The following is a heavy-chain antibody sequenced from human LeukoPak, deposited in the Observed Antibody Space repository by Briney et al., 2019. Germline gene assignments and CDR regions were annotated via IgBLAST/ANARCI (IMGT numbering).Heavy chain of an antibody. V-gene: IGHV4-59*01. Sequence: SETLSLTCAVYGGSFSGYYWSWIRQPPGKGLEWIGYIHYSGSASYNPSLRSRVTISVSTPKNQFSLKLTSVTAADTAVYYCARNTRYWYFDLWGRGILVTVSS. J-gene: IGHJ2*01. CDR1: GGSFSGYY. CDR3: ARNTRYWYFDL. D-gene: IGHD3-3*01. CDR2: IHYSGSA.